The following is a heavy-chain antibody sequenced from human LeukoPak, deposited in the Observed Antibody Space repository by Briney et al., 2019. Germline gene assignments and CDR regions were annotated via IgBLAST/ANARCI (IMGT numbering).Heavy chain of an antibody. V-gene: IGHV3-74*01. CDR2: INSDGSST. J-gene: IGHJ6*02. Sequence: GGSLRLSRAASGFTFSSYWMHWVRQAPGKGLVWVSRINSDGSSTSYADSVKGRFTISRDNAKNTLYLQMNTLRVEDTAVYYCATGQGHGMDVWGQGTTVTVSS. CDR3: ATGQGHGMDV. D-gene: IGHD1-14*01. CDR1: GFTFSSYW.